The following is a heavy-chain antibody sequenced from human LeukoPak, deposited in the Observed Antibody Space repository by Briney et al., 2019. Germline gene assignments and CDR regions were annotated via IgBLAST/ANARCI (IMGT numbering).Heavy chain of an antibody. CDR1: GFTISSNY. V-gene: IGHV3-66*01. CDR2: IYSGGST. CDR3: ARGDYDILTGYFRGFFDY. Sequence: PGGSLRLSCAASGFTISSNYMSWVRQAPGKGLEWVSVIYSGGSTYYAGSVKGRFTISRDNSKNTLYLQMNSLRAEDTAVYYCARGDYDILTGYFRGFFDYWGQGTLVTVSS. J-gene: IGHJ4*02. D-gene: IGHD3-9*01.